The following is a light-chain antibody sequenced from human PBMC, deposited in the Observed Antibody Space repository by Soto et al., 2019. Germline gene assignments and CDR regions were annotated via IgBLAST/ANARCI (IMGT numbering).Light chain of an antibody. CDR1: QSVSSTY. J-gene: IGKJ2*01. Sequence: EIVLTQSPGTLSLSPGERATLSCRANQSVSSTYLAWYQQKPGQAPRLLIYAASIRATGIPDRFSGSGSGTDFTLTIRRLEPEDFAVYFCQQYGSSLYTFGQGTKLEIK. V-gene: IGKV3-20*01. CDR2: AAS. CDR3: QQYGSSLYT.